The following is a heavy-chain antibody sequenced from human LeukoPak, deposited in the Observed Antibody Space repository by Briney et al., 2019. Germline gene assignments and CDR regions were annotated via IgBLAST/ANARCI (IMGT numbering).Heavy chain of an antibody. Sequence: ASVKVSCKASEYTFTGYYIHWVRQAPGQGLEWLGWINPNSGGTNYAQKFQGRVTMSRDTSINTAYMELSSLTSDDTALYYCARAYSGFESFGYWGQGTLVTVSS. D-gene: IGHD5-12*01. CDR3: ARAYSGFESFGY. V-gene: IGHV1-2*02. J-gene: IGHJ4*02. CDR1: EYTFTGYY. CDR2: INPNSGGT.